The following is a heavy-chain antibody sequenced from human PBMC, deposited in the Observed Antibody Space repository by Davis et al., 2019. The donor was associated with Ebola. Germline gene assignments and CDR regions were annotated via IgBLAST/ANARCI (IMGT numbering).Heavy chain of an antibody. Sequence: GESLKISCAASGFTFSSYSMNWVRQAPGKGLEWVSSISSTSSYRYYADSVKGRFTISRDNAKNSLYLQMNSLRAGDTAVYYCAKGPSITIFGVDHYYYGMDVWGQGTTVTVSS. CDR2: ISSTSSYR. J-gene: IGHJ6*02. CDR1: GFTFSSYS. V-gene: IGHV3-21*01. CDR3: AKGPSITIFGVDHYYYGMDV. D-gene: IGHD3-3*01.